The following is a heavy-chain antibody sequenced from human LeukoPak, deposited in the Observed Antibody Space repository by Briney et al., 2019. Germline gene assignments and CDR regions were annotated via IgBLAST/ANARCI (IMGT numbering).Heavy chain of an antibody. CDR1: GSRFTNHW. CDR2: IYPGDSDT. Sequence: GESLEISCQGSGSRFTNHWIGWVRQVPGKGLGWMGVIYPGDSDTRYSPSFQGRINISADTSIDTAYLQWSSLKASDTAMYYCARRSLSYYDSSGYYFDYWGRGTLVTVSS. D-gene: IGHD3-22*01. J-gene: IGHJ4*02. V-gene: IGHV5-51*01. CDR3: ARRSLSYYDSSGYYFDY.